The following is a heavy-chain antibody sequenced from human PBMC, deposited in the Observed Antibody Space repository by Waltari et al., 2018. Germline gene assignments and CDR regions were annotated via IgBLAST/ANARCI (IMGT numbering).Heavy chain of an antibody. J-gene: IGHJ6*02. CDR3: VRLEDCTGPGGNCYSGDSFAMDV. Sequence: QVQLQQWGAGLLRPSETLALTCAVAGGSLSGYCGGWTRQPTGKGLEWIGEINHSGNTNHNPSVRSRVSMLVDTSKSQFSLKVNSVTAADTAVYYCVRLEDCTGPGGNCYSGDSFAMDVWGQGTAVTVSS. V-gene: IGHV4-34*02. CDR1: GGSLSGYC. D-gene: IGHD2-8*02. CDR2: INHSGNT.